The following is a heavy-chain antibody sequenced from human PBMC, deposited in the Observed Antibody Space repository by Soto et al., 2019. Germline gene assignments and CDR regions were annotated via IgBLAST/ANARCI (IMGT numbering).Heavy chain of an antibody. CDR2: ISSNGGRT. V-gene: IGHV3-64D*06. CDR3: VKDIIAGYSGYDRDAQFEYYGMDV. CDR1: GFTFSSYA. Sequence: PGGSLRLSCSASGFTFSSYAMHWVRQAPGKGLEYVSAISSNGGRTYYADSVKGRFTISRDNSKNTLYLQMSSLRAEDTAVYYCVKDIIAGYSGYDRDAQFEYYGMDVWGQGTTVTVSS. D-gene: IGHD5-12*01. J-gene: IGHJ6*02.